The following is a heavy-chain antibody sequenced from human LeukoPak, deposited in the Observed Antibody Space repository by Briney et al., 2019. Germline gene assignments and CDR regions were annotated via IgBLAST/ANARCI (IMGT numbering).Heavy chain of an antibody. D-gene: IGHD6-13*01. CDR3: ARAYPWYSKEKDHWFDP. V-gene: IGHV1-46*01. Sequence: ASVKVSCKASGYTFTSYYMHWVRQAPGQGLEWMGIINPSGGSTSYAQKFQGRVTMTRDMSTSTVYMELSSLRSEDTAVYYCARAYPWYSKEKDHWFDPWGQGTLVTVSS. J-gene: IGHJ5*02. CDR1: GYTFTSYY. CDR2: INPSGGST.